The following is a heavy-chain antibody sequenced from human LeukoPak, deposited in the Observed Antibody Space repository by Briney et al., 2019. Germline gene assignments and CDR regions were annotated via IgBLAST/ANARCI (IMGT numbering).Heavy chain of an antibody. CDR1: GFTFSSYS. D-gene: IGHD1-26*01. CDR3: MAESSTSWEGY. J-gene: IGHJ4*02. Sequence: GGSLRLSCAASGFTFSSYSFNWVRQVPGKGLEWVSSITTTFYTYYTDSVKGRFTISRDNAKNSLYLQMNNLRAEDTAVYYCMAESSTSWEGYWGQGTLVTVSS. V-gene: IGHV3-21*06. CDR2: ITTTFYT.